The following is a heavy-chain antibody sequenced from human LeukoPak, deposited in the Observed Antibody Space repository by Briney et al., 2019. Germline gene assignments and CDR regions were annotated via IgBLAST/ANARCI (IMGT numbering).Heavy chain of an antibody. V-gene: IGHV3-43*01. CDR2: IAWDGSFE. J-gene: IGHJ4*02. CDR1: GFTFDSYT. Sequence: GGSLRLSCEASGFTFDSYTMNWVRHPPGKGLEWVSLIAWDGSFEYYADSVKGRFTISRDNSKNSLYLQMNALRPEDTAFYYCSRDIGMVVGTVLHSWGQGTLVTVSS. D-gene: IGHD1-7*01. CDR3: SRDIGMVVGTVLHS.